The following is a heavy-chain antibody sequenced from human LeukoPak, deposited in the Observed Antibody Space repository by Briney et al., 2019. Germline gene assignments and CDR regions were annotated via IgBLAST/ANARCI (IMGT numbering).Heavy chain of an antibody. Sequence: PGGSLRLSCAASGFTFDDFAMHWARQAPGKGLEWVSLINWDGGRLYYADSVKGRFTISRDNSKNSLYLQMNSLRTEDTALYYCARSLGLGGDDYGDYGEGETFEYWGQGTLLTVSS. J-gene: IGHJ4*02. CDR2: INWDGGRL. CDR3: ARSLGLGGDDYGDYGEGETFEY. CDR1: GFTFDDFA. D-gene: IGHD4-17*01. V-gene: IGHV3-43*01.